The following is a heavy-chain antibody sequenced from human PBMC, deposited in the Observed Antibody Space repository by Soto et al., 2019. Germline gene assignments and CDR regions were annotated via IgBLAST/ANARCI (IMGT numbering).Heavy chain of an antibody. J-gene: IGHJ6*02. D-gene: IGHD6-13*01. Sequence: PGGSLRLSCAASGFTFSSYSMNWVRQAPGKGLEWVSYISSSSRTIYYADSVKGRFTISRDNAKNSLYLQMNSLRAEDTAVYYCARVGQQLGYYYYGMDVWGQGTTVTVS. CDR1: GFTFSSYS. CDR2: ISSSSRTI. V-gene: IGHV3-48*01. CDR3: ARVGQQLGYYYYGMDV.